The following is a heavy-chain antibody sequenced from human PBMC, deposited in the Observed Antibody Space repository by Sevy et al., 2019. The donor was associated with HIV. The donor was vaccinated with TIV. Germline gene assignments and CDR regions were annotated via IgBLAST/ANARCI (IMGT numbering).Heavy chain of an antibody. J-gene: IGHJ6*02. CDR1: GGSFSGYY. D-gene: IGHD3-3*01. CDR3: AKGLPAFWSGYLPYYGMDV. Sequence: SETLSLACAVYGGSFSGYYWSWIRRPPGKGLEWIGELNRSGSTKDNPSLKSRVTISVDTSQNQFSLRLNSVTAADTAIYYCAKGLPAFWSGYLPYYGMDVWGQGTTVTVSS. CDR2: LNRSGST. V-gene: IGHV4-34*01.